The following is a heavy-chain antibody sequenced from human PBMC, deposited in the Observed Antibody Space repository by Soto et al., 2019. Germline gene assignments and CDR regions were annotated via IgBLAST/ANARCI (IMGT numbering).Heavy chain of an antibody. Sequence: SETLSLTCTVSGGSISSYYWSWIRQPAGKGLEWIGRIYTSGSTNYNPSLKSRVTMSVDTSKNQFSLKLSSVTAADTAVYYCARSNYYDSSGYYPRWFDPWGQGTLVTVSS. CDR2: IYTSGST. D-gene: IGHD3-22*01. CDR1: GGSISSYY. CDR3: ARSNYYDSSGYYPRWFDP. V-gene: IGHV4-4*07. J-gene: IGHJ5*02.